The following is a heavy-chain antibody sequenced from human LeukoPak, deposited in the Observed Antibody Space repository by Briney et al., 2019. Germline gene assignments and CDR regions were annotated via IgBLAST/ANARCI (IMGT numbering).Heavy chain of an antibody. D-gene: IGHD6-6*01. V-gene: IGHV3-30*02. CDR3: AKATSEYSSSPFWD. CDR2: IRYDGSNK. CDR1: GFTFSSYG. Sequence: GGSPRLSCAASGFTFSSYGMHWVRQAPGKGLEWVAFIRYDGSNKYYADSVKGRFTISRDNSKNTLYLQMNSLRAEDTAVYYCAKATSEYSSSPFWDWGQGTLVTVSS. J-gene: IGHJ4*02.